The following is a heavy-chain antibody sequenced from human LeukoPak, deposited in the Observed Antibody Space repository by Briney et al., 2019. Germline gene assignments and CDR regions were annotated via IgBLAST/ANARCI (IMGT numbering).Heavy chain of an antibody. CDR2: ISYDGSNK. CDR3: AKDRYSSSHYYYGTDV. D-gene: IGHD6-6*01. CDR1: GFTFSSYG. J-gene: IGHJ6*02. Sequence: PGGSLRLSCAASGFTFSSYGMHWVRQAPGKGLEWVAVISYDGSNKYYADSVKGRFTISRDNSKNTLYLQMNSLRAEDTAVYYCAKDRYSSSHYYYGTDVWGQGTTVTVSS. V-gene: IGHV3-30*18.